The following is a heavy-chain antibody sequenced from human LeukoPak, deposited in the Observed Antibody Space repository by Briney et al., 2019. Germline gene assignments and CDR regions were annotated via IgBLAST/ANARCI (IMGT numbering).Heavy chain of an antibody. D-gene: IGHD4-17*01. CDR1: GGSISSYY. CDR2: IYYSGST. Sequence: SETLSLTCTVSGGSISSYYWSWIRQPPGKGLEWIGYIYYSGSTNYNPSLKSRVTISVDTSKNQFSLKLSSVTAADTAVYYCARIGYGGTKWGQGTLVTVSS. J-gene: IGHJ4*02. CDR3: ARIGYGGTK. V-gene: IGHV4-59*08.